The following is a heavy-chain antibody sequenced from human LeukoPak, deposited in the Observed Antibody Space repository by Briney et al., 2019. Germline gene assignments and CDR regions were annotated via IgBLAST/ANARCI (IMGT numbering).Heavy chain of an antibody. D-gene: IGHD4-17*01. V-gene: IGHV1-2*02. CDR2: MNPNSGGT. CDR1: GYTFTGYY. J-gene: IGHJ4*02. CDR3: ARDSGYGDAYY. Sequence: ASVKVSCKASGYTFTGYYIHWVRQAPGQGLEWMGWMNPNSGGTNYVQKFQGRVTLTRDTSITTAYMELSRLDSDDTAVYYCARDSGYGDAYYWGQGALVTVSS.